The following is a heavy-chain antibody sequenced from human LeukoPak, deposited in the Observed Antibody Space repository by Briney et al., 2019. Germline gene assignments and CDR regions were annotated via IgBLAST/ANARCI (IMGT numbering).Heavy chain of an antibody. CDR2: ISPSDSDT. CDR3: ARGISSTYIGDY. J-gene: IGHJ4*02. D-gene: IGHD2-2*01. V-gene: IGHV5-51*01. CDR1: GYRFTSYW. Sequence: GESLKISCKGSGYRFTSYWIGWVRQMPGKGLEWMGIISPSDSDTRYSPSFQGQVTISADKSTSTAYLQWSSLKASDTAIYYCARGISSTYIGDYWGQGTLVTVSS.